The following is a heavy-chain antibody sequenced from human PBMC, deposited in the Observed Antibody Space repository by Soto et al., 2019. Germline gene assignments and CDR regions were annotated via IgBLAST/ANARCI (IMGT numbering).Heavy chain of an antibody. CDR3: ARDLGSGYDPGDY. D-gene: IGHD5-12*01. CDR1: GGTFHSYV. Sequence: QVQLVQSGAEVKKTGSSVKVSCKASGGTFHSYVFNWVRQAPGQGLEWMGGIISIFGTPNYGQKFQGRVTITADESTSTGFMELSSLTSEDTAIYYCARDLGSGYDPGDYWGQGTLVTVSS. CDR2: IISIFGTP. J-gene: IGHJ4*02. V-gene: IGHV1-69*12.